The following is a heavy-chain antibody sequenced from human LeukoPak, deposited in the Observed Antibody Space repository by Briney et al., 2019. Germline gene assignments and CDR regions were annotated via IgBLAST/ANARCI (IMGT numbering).Heavy chain of an antibody. CDR2: ISGGGGST. D-gene: IGHD3-9*01. CDR1: GFTLSSYA. V-gene: IGHV3-23*01. CDR3: ASYDILTGYSRHPLKR. Sequence: GGSLRLSCAASGFTLSSYAMSWVRQAPGKGLEWVSSISGGGGSTYYADSVKGRFTISRDNSKNTLYLQVNGLRAEDTAVYYCASYDILTGYSRHPLKRWGQGTLVTVSS. J-gene: IGHJ4*02.